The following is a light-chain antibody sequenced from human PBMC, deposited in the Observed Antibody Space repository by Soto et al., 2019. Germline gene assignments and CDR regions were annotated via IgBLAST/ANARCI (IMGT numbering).Light chain of an antibody. CDR1: SSDVGSDNL. V-gene: IGLV2-23*01. CDR3: CSYAGSSTLYV. CDR2: EGS. Sequence: QSALTQPASVSGSPGQSITISCTGTSSDVGSDNLVSWYQQHPGKAPKLMMYEGSKRPSGVSNRFSGSKSGNTASLTISGLQAEDEADYYCCSYAGSSTLYVFGTGTKLTVL. J-gene: IGLJ1*01.